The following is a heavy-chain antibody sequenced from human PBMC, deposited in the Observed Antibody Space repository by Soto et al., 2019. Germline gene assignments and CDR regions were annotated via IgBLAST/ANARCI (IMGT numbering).Heavy chain of an antibody. J-gene: IGHJ5*02. CDR1: GYSFTTYW. D-gene: IGHD1-26*01. Sequence: GESLKISCKGSGYSFTTYWIGWVRQMPGKGLECMGIIYPGDSDTRYSPSFQGQVTISADKSISTAYLQWSSLKASDTAMYYCARHPDIVGASNWFDPWGQGTLVTVSS. CDR3: ARHPDIVGASNWFDP. V-gene: IGHV5-51*01. CDR2: IYPGDSDT.